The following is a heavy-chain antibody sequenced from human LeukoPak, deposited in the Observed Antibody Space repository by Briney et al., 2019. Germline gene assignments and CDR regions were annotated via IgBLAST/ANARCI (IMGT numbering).Heavy chain of an antibody. D-gene: IGHD2-2*01. CDR2: IYYSGST. J-gene: IGHJ6*03. V-gene: IGHV4-39*07. Sequence: SETLSLTCTVSGGSISSSSYYWGWIRQPPGKGLEWIGSIYYSGSTYYNPSLKSRVTISVDTSKHQFSLRLSSVTAADTAVYYCARDQLVMVPAALGDYYYYYYMDVWGKGTTVTVSS. CDR3: ARDQLVMVPAALGDYYYYYYMDV. CDR1: GGSISSSSYY.